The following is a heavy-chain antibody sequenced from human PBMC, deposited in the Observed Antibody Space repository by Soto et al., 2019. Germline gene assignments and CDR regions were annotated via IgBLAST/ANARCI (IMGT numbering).Heavy chain of an antibody. J-gene: IGHJ4*02. Sequence: ESGGGVVQPGRSLRLSCAASGFSFSSCAMHWVRQAPGKGLEWVAVVSHDGSNKYYADSVKGRVTISRDNSINTVYLQMNSRRAEDTAVYYCARVSIAVAGIAYYFDYWGQGTLVTVSS. CDR1: GFSFSSCA. CDR2: VSHDGSNK. D-gene: IGHD6-19*01. CDR3: ARVSIAVAGIAYYFDY. V-gene: IGHV3-30-3*01.